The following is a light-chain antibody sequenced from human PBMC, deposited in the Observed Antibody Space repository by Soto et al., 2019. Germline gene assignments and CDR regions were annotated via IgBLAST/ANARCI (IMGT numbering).Light chain of an antibody. J-gene: IGKJ1*01. CDR3: QQYGSSPGT. CDR2: GAY. Sequence: ESVLAQSRGTLSLSPGGRATLSCRSSQRGTSSYLACYQQKPGQAPRLLICGAYSTATGIADRFSGSASGTDLTLIISRLEPEDFAVYYCQQYGSSPGTFGQGTRV. CDR1: QRGTSSY. V-gene: IGKV3-20*01.